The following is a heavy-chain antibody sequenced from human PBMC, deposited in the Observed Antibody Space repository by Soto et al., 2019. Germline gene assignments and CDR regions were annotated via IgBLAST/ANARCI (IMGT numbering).Heavy chain of an antibody. J-gene: IGHJ6*02. Sequence: QVQLVESGGGLVKPGGSLRLSCVASGFTFNEYYMNWIRQAPGKGLEWVSDISTSGNTRYYADSVKGRFTISRDNAKNTLYLQMDTLGAEDTAVYYCAREHQGEWMIGLGLRRSYGMDVWGQGTTVIVSS. V-gene: IGHV3-11*01. D-gene: IGHD3-16*01. CDR3: AREHQGEWMIGLGLRRSYGMDV. CDR1: GFTFNEYY. CDR2: ISTSGNTR.